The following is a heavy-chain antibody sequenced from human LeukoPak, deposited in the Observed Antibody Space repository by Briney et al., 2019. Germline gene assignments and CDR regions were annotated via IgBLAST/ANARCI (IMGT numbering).Heavy chain of an antibody. CDR1: GFTFSSYA. D-gene: IGHD3-22*01. J-gene: IGHJ4*02. Sequence: TGGSLRLSCAASGFTFSSYAMSWVRQAPGKGLEWVSAISGSGGSTYYADSVKGRFTISRDNSKNTLYLQMNSLRAEDTAVYYCAKDRVPNYYYDSSGYYYFDYWAQGTLVTVSS. CDR2: ISGSGGST. CDR3: AKDRVPNYYYDSSGYYYFDY. V-gene: IGHV3-23*01.